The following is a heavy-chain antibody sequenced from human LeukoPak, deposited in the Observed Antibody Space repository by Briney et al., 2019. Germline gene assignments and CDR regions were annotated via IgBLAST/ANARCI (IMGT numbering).Heavy chain of an antibody. CDR2: IYYSGST. D-gene: IGHD3-9*01. V-gene: IGHV4-39*01. CDR1: GGSISSSSYY. J-gene: IGHJ4*02. Sequence: TSETLSLTCTVSGGSISSSSYYWGWIRQPPGKGLKWIGSIYYSGSTYYNPSLKSRVTISVDTSKNQFSLKLSSVTAADTAVYYCARCARSVGSWYYDILTGYHPFDYWGQGTLVTVSS. CDR3: ARCARSVGSWYYDILTGYHPFDY.